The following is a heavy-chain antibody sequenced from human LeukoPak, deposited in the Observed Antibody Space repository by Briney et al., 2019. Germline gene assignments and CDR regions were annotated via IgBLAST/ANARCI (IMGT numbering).Heavy chain of an antibody. V-gene: IGHV3-21*01. D-gene: IGHD1-26*01. CDR1: GFTFSSYS. CDR2: ISSSSSYI. Sequence: PGGSLRLSCAASGFTFSSYSMNWVRQAPGKGLEWVSSISSSSSYIYYADSVKGRFTISRDNAKNSLYLQMNSLRAEDTAVYYCARDSGSHYVGYAFDIWGQGTMVTVSS. CDR3: ARDSGSHYVGYAFDI. J-gene: IGHJ3*02.